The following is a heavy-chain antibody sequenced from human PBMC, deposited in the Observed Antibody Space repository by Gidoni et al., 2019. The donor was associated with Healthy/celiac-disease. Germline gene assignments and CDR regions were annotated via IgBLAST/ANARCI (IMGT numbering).Heavy chain of an antibody. CDR2: ISGSGGRT. Sequence: EVQLVESGGGLVQPGGSLRLSCAASGFTFSSYAMSWVRQAPGKGLEWVSAISGSGGRTYYADSVKGRFTISRDNSKNTLYLQMNSLRAEDTAVYYCAKSPSLLRFLEWLFFDYWGQGTLVTVSS. CDR3: AKSPSLLRFLEWLFFDY. D-gene: IGHD3-3*01. CDR1: GFTFSSYA. V-gene: IGHV3-23*04. J-gene: IGHJ4*02.